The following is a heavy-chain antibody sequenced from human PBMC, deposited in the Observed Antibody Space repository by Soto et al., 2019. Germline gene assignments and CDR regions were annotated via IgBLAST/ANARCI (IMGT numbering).Heavy chain of an antibody. CDR1: GFTVSNNY. D-gene: IGHD3-10*01. CDR3: AGGGHLVITAGGEDP. J-gene: IGHJ5*02. V-gene: IGHV3-66*01. Sequence: EVQLVESGGGLVQPGGSLRLSCAASGFTVSNNYMTWVRQAPGKGLEWVSVIYSGGSTYYAESVKGRFTISRDNSKNTRYLQMNSRRAEARAFYYGAGGGHLVITAGGEDPWGQGALVTVSS. CDR2: IYSGGST.